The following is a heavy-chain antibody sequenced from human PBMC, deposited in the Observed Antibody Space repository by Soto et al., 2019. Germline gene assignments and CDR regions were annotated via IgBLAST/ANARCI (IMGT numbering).Heavy chain of an antibody. V-gene: IGHV3-23*01. J-gene: IGHJ4*02. Sequence: PGGSLRLSCAASGFTLSSYAMTWVRQAPGKGLEWVSVISGSGGSTYFADSVKGRFTISRDNAKNTLYLQMNSLRAEDTAVYYCARDVVTLDYWGQGTLVTVSS. CDR3: ARDVVTLDY. D-gene: IGHD2-15*01. CDR2: ISGSGGST. CDR1: GFTLSSYA.